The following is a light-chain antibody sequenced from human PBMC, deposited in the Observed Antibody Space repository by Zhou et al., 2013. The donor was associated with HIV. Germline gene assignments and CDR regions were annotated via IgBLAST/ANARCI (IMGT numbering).Light chain of an antibody. V-gene: IGKV1-9*01. CDR3: QQLNSYPLT. CDR1: QGIRSY. CDR2: AAS. J-gene: IGKJ4*01. Sequence: DIQLTQSPSFLSASVGDRVTITCRASQGIRSYLAWYQQKPGKAPNLLIYAASTLQSGVPPRFSGSGSGTEFTLTISSLQPEDFATYYCQQLNSYPLTFGGGTKVEIK.